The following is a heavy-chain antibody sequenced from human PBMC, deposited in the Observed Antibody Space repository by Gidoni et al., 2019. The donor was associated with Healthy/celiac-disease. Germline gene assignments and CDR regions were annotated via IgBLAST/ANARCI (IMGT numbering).Heavy chain of an antibody. CDR1: GFTFSCYA. CDR2: ISGSGGST. J-gene: IGHJ4*02. CDR3: AGEVLWFGERVDY. Sequence: EVQLLESGGGLVQPGGPLRLACAAPGFTFSCYAISWVRQAPGKGLEWVSAISGSGGSTYYADSVKGRFTISRDNSKNTLYLQMNSLRAEDTAVYYCAGEVLWFGERVDYWGQGTLVTVSS. V-gene: IGHV3-23*01. D-gene: IGHD3-10*01.